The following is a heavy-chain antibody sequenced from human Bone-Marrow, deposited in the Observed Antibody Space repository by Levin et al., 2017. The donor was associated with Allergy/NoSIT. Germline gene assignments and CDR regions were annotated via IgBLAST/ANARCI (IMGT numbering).Heavy chain of an antibody. V-gene: IGHV3-7*01. J-gene: IGHJ4*02. Sequence: GESLKISCAASGLTFSSYWMTWVRQAPGQGLEWVAHIKQDGSEKYYVDAVRGRFTISRDNAKNSLYLQMSSLRAEDTAVYYCATSRAYSYEYWGQGNLVTVSS. D-gene: IGHD5-18*01. CDR1: GLTFSSYW. CDR3: ATSRAYSYEY. CDR2: IKQDGSEK.